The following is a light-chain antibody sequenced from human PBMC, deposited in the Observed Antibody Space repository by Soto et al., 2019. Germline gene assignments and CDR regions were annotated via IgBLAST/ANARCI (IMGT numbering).Light chain of an antibody. CDR2: DAS. CDR1: QSISSW. J-gene: IGKJ1*01. V-gene: IGKV1-5*01. CDR3: QHYNSYSEA. Sequence: GDRATITCRASQSISSWLAWYQQKPGKAPKLLIYDASSLESGVPSRFSGSGSGTESTLTISSLQPDDFATYYCQHYNSYSEAFGQGTKVDIK.